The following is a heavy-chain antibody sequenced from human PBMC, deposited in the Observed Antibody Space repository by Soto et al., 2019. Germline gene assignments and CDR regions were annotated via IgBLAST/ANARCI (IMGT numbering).Heavy chain of an antibody. V-gene: IGHV1-18*01. CDR1: GYTFSNYG. CDR3: SRFIMVGGWFDPNYYHGMDV. CDR2: ISGYNGNT. J-gene: IGHJ6*02. Sequence: ASVKVSCKTSGYTFSNYGINWVRQAPGQGLEWMGWISGYNGNTNYAQTVQGRVTMTTDTSTGTVYMELRSLKSDDTAIYYCSRFIMVGGWFDPNYYHGMDVWGQGTTVTVSS. D-gene: IGHD6-19*01.